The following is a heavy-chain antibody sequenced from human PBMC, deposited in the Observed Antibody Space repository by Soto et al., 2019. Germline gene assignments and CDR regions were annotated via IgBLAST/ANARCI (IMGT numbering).Heavy chain of an antibody. CDR3: AKAISDYYAPFDF. D-gene: IGHD3-22*01. J-gene: IGHJ4*02. Sequence: PSETLSLTCTVSGGSISSGGYYLSWIRQHPGKGLEWIGYIYHSGTTYYNPSLKSRVTISVDTSKNQFSLKLTSVTAEDTAVYYCAKAISDYYAPFDFWGQGTLVTVSS. CDR2: IYHSGTT. CDR1: GGSISSGGYY. V-gene: IGHV4-31*03.